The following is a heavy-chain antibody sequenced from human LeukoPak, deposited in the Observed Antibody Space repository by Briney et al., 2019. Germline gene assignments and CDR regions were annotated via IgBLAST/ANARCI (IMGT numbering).Heavy chain of an antibody. CDR3: ARNLYCSGGSCYSYFGY. V-gene: IGHV7-4-1*02. Sequence: ASVKVSCKASGYTFTSYAMNRVRQAPGQGLEWMGWINTNTGNPTYAQGFTGRFVFSLDTSVSTAYLQISSPKAEDTAVYYCARNLYCSGGSCYSYFGYWGQGTLVTVSS. CDR2: INTNTGNP. CDR1: GYTFTSYA. J-gene: IGHJ4*02. D-gene: IGHD2-15*01.